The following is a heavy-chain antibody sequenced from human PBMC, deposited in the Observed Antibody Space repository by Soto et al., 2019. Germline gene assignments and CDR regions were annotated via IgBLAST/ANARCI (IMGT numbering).Heavy chain of an antibody. D-gene: IGHD1-26*01. Sequence: SQTLSLTWVISGDSVSSNSAAWNWIRQSPSRGLEWLGRTYYRSKWYSDYAASVESRITVNPDTSKNHFSLQLNSVTPEDTAVYYCARGEQYSGRIFDYWGQGTLVTVS. CDR3: ARGEQYSGRIFDY. V-gene: IGHV6-1*01. CDR2: TYYRSKWYS. J-gene: IGHJ4*02. CDR1: GDSVSSNSAA.